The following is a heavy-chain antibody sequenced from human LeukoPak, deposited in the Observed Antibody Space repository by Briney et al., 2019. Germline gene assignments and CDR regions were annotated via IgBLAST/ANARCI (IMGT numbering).Heavy chain of an antibody. CDR1: GYTFTGYY. J-gene: IGHJ4*02. V-gene: IGHV1-2*02. CDR3: ARGLDPLSSTQNDY. D-gene: IGHD6-13*01. CDR2: INPNSGGT. Sequence: ASVKVSCKASGYTFTGYYMHWVRQAPGQGLEWMGWINPNSGGTNYAQKFQGRVTMTRDTSISTAYMELSRLRSDDTAVYYCARGLDPLSSTQNDYWGQGTLVTVSS.